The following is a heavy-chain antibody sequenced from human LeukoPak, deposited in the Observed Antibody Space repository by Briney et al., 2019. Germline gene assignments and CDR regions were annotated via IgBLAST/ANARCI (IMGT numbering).Heavy chain of an antibody. CDR3: ARHRATWGLWA. J-gene: IGHJ5*02. CDR1: GGSFTGYY. D-gene: IGHD4/OR15-4a*01. Sequence: SETLSLTCAVYGGSFTGYYCSLIRQPPGKGLEWIGEINHSGSTNYNPSLKSRVTISVDTSKNQFSLKLSSVTAADTAVYYCARHRATWGLWAWGQGTLVTVSS. V-gene: IGHV4-34*01. CDR2: INHSGST.